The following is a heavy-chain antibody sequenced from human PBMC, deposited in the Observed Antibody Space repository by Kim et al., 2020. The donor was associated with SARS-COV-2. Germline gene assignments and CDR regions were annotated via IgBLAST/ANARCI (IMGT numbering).Heavy chain of an antibody. D-gene: IGHD6-25*01. J-gene: IGHJ6*02. CDR2: INHSGST. CDR1: GGSFSGHY. V-gene: IGHV4-34*01. CDR3: ARGGPDSSGIYYYYCGMDV. Sequence: SETLSLTCAVYGGSFSGHYWSWIRQPPGKGLEWIGEINHSGSTNYNPSLKSRVTISVDTSKNQCSLTLSSVTAADTAVYYCARGGPDSSGIYYYYCGMDVGGQGNTVTVSS.